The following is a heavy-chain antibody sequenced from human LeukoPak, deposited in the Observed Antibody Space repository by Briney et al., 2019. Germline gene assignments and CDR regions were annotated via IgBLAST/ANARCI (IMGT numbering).Heavy chain of an antibody. CDR2: IWYDGSNK. CDR3: AKNGHGYSYGD. V-gene: IGHV3-33*06. CDR1: GFTFSSHG. J-gene: IGHJ4*02. Sequence: PGGSLRLSCAASGFTFSSHGMHWVRQAPGKGLEWVAVIWYDGSNKYYADSVKGRFTISRDNSKNTLYLQMNSLRAEDTAVYYCAKNGHGYSYGDWGQGTLVTVSS. D-gene: IGHD5-18*01.